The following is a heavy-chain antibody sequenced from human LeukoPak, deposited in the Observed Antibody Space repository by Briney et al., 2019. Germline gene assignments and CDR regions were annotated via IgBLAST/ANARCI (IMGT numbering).Heavy chain of an antibody. CDR3: ALKPAYYDSSSSTDY. Sequence: SETLSLTCTVSGGSISSSSYYWGWIRQPPGKGLEWIGSIYYSGSTYYNPSLKSRVTISVDTSKNQFSLKLSSVTAADTAVYYCALKPAYYDSSSSTDYWGPGTMVTVSS. D-gene: IGHD3-22*01. J-gene: IGHJ4*01. CDR2: IYYSGST. CDR1: GGSISSSSYY. V-gene: IGHV4-39*01.